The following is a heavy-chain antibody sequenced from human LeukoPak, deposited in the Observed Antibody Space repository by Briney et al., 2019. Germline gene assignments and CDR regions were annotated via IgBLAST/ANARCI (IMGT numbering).Heavy chain of an antibody. CDR1: GGSISSYY. J-gene: IGHJ4*02. CDR2: IYYSGST. D-gene: IGHD6-13*01. CDR3: ARLDNPGTAPAATDYFDY. Sequence: SETLSLTCTDSGGSISSYYWSWIRQPPGKGLEWIGYIYYSGSTNYNPSLKSRATISLDPSKNQFSLKLSSVTAADTAVYYCARLDNPGTAPAATDYFDYWGQGTLVTVSS. V-gene: IGHV4-59*08.